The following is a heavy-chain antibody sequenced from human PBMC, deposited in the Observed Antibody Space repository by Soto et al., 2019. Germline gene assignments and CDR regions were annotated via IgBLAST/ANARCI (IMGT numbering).Heavy chain of an antibody. CDR1: GFTFSSCA. CDR2: ISGSGAST. J-gene: IGHJ6*02. CDR3: AKGVVGSTSFYYYYYSMDV. D-gene: IGHD2-2*01. V-gene: IGHV3-23*01. Sequence: QPGGSLRLSCAASGFTFSSCAMSWVRQAPGKGLEWVSAISGSGASTYYADSVKGRFTISRDNSKNTLYLQMNSLTAEDTAVYYCAKGVVGSTSFYYYYYSMDVWGQGTTVTVSS.